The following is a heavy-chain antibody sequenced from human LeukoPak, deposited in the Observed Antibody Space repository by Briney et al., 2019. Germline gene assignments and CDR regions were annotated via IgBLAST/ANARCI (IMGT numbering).Heavy chain of an antibody. CDR1: GFTFSSFA. D-gene: IGHD3-16*01. CDR3: ARDAPAEVLYYFEY. J-gene: IGHJ4*02. V-gene: IGHV3-23*01. Sequence: PGGSLRLSCAASGFTFSSFAMTWVRQAPGKGLEWVSAVSGSGDSTYSADSVKGRFTISRDNSKNTLYLQMNSLRTDDTAVYYCARDAPAEVLYYFEYWGQGTL. CDR2: VSGSGDST.